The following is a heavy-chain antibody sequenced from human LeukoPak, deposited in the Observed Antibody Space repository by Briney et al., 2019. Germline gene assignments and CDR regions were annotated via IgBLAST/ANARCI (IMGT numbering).Heavy chain of an antibody. D-gene: IGHD6-25*01. CDR3: ARDSGKYYIDY. CDR2: MKQDGSQK. Sequence: GGSLRLSCEASGFTFSSYWVTWVRQAPGKGLEWVANMKQDGSQKYSVDFVEGRFTMSRDNAKNLLFLQVNSLRAEDTAVYYCARDSGKYYIDYWGQGTLVTVSS. J-gene: IGHJ4*02. V-gene: IGHV3-7*04. CDR1: GFTFSSYW.